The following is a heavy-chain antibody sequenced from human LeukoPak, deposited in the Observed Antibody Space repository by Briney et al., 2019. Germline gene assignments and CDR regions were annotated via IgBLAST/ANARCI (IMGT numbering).Heavy chain of an antibody. J-gene: IGHJ4*02. V-gene: IGHV3-7*04. Sequence: GGSLRLSCATSGFTFSNYWMTWVRQAPGKGLEWVASIREDGSEKDYVDSVKGRFTISRDNAKNSLYLQMNSLRAEDTAVYYCARGYDYIWGTYRPFYYFDYWGQGTMVTVSS. CDR3: ARGYDYIWGTYRPFYYFDY. CDR1: GFTFSNYW. D-gene: IGHD3-16*02. CDR2: IREDGSEK.